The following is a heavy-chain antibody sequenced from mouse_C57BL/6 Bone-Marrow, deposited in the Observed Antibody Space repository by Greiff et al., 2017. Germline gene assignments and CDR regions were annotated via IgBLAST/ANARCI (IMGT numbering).Heavy chain of an antibody. CDR2: ISYDGSN. V-gene: IGHV3-6*01. D-gene: IGHD1-1*01. Sequence: EVKLEESGPGLVKPSQSLSLTCSVTGYSITSGYYWNWIRQFPGNKLEWMGYISYDGSNNYNPSLKNRISITRDTSKNQFFLKLNSVTTEDTATYYCARVAYGSSPWYFDVWGTGTTVTVSS. J-gene: IGHJ1*03. CDR1: GYSITSGYY. CDR3: ARVAYGSSPWYFDV.